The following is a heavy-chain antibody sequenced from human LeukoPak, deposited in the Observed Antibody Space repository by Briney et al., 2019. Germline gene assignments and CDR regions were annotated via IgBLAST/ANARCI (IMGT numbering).Heavy chain of an antibody. J-gene: IGHJ5*02. Sequence: GGSLGLSCAASGFTFSNAWMSWVRQAPGKGLEWVGRIKSKTDGGTTDYAAPVKGRFTISRDDSKNTLYLQMNSLKTEDTAAYYCTTGDIVVVPAPGFDPWGQGTLVTVSS. CDR3: TTGDIVVVPAPGFDP. V-gene: IGHV3-15*01. D-gene: IGHD2-2*01. CDR2: IKSKTDGGTT. CDR1: GFTFSNAW.